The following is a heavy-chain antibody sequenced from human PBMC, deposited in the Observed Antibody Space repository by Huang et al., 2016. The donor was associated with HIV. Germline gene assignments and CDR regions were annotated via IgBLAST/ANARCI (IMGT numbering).Heavy chain of an antibody. J-gene: IGHJ3*02. CDR1: GGSFSGHY. Sequence: QVQLQQWGAELLKPSETLSLTCAVSGGSFSGHYWAWIRQPPGRGSEWIGEISDSGSTTYNPSHRSRFTIAGDTSQSQFSLKLNPVTAADTAIYHCARMFKYDSGGYWGNDAFDIWGQGTMVTVSS. CDR2: ISDSGST. CDR3: ARMFKYDSGGYWGNDAFDI. D-gene: IGHD3-22*01. V-gene: IGHV4-34*02.